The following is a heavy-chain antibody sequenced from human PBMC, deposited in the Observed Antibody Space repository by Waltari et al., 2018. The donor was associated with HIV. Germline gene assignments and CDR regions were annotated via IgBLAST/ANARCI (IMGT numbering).Heavy chain of an antibody. J-gene: IGHJ4*02. D-gene: IGHD3-16*01. CDR2: IYWHDEK. CDR3: AHTLGRGAVYFDH. CDR1: GFSLTTLGVG. V-gene: IGHV2-5*01. Sequence: QIALKESGPALVRPTQTLTLTCSFSGFSLTTLGVGVAWIRQPPGQALDWLAVIYWHDEKRYSPSLATRLNISKDASKNEVVLTLANTDPPDTATYFCAHTLGRGAVYFDHWGQGIPVTISS.